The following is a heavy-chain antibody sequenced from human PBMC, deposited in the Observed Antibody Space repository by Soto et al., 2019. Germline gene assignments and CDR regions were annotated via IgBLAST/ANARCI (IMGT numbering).Heavy chain of an antibody. Sequence: XSVKVSCTASGCPFTRYTMSWVRQAPGQRLEWMGWINPDNGNTKYAQKFQDRVIITRDTSASTAYMDLSSLRSEDTAVYYCARGIATVQLDRWGQGTLVTVSS. CDR2: INPDNGNT. V-gene: IGHV1-3*01. D-gene: IGHD2-15*01. CDR3: ARGIATVQLDR. CDR1: GCPFTRYT. J-gene: IGHJ5*02.